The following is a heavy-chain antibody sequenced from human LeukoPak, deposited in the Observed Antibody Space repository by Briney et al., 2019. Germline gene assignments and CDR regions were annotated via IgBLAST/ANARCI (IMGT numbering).Heavy chain of an antibody. CDR2: IYYSGST. Sequence: PSETLFLTCIVPDGSISSFFWTWIRQPPGKGLEWIGYIYYSGSTKYNPSLKSRVTISVDTSKTQFSLKLSSVTAADTAVYYCARHHYSSNFLSDAFDIWGQGTMVTVSS. J-gene: IGHJ3*02. V-gene: IGHV4-59*08. D-gene: IGHD6-13*01. CDR1: DGSISSFF. CDR3: ARHHYSSNFLSDAFDI.